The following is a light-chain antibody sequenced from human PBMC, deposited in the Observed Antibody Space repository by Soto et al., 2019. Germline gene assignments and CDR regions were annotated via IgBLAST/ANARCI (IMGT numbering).Light chain of an antibody. Sequence: EIVMTQSPATLSVSPGERTTLSCRASPSISSSLAWYQLKPGQAPRLLIYGASTRATGIPARFSGSGSGTEFTLTISSLQSEDFAVYCCQQYNDWRYTFGQGTKLEIK. CDR2: GAS. J-gene: IGKJ2*01. V-gene: IGKV3-15*01. CDR3: QQYNDWRYT. CDR1: PSISSS.